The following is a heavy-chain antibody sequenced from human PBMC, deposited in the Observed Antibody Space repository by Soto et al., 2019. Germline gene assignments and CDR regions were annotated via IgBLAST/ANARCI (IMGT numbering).Heavy chain of an antibody. J-gene: IGHJ6*02. Sequence: PSETLSLTCAVYGASFNDYYWSWIRQPPGRGLEWIGEINLSGSTNYNPSLKSRVTISLDTSKNQFSLNLSSVTAADTAVYYCARGGSSLHYYYYGMDVWGQGTTVTVSS. V-gene: IGHV4-34*01. D-gene: IGHD6-13*01. CDR2: INLSGST. CDR3: ARGGSSLHYYYYGMDV. CDR1: GASFNDYY.